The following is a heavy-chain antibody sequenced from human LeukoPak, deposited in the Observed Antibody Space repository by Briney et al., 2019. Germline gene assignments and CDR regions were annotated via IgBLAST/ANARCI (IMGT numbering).Heavy chain of an antibody. CDR3: ARRGYCSSTSCSTTVYFDY. CDR1: GGSFSGYY. D-gene: IGHD2-2*02. CDR2: INHSGST. V-gene: IGHV4-34*01. J-gene: IGHJ4*02. Sequence: SETLSLTCAVYGGSFSGYYWSWIRQPPGKGLEWIGEINHSGSTNYNPSLKSRVTISVDTPKNQFSLKLSSVAAADTAVYYCARRGYCSSTSCSTTVYFDYWGQGTLVTVSS.